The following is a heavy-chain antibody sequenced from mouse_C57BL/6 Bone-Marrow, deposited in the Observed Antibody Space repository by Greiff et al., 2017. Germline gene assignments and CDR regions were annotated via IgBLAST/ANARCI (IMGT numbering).Heavy chain of an antibody. V-gene: IGHV1-81*01. CDR1: GYTFTSYG. CDR3: ARFYYDYDGFAY. Sequence: QVQLQQSGAELARPGASVKLSCKASGYTFTSYGISWVKQRTGQGLEWIGEIYPRSGNTYYNEKFKGKATLTADKSSSTAYMELRSLTSADSAVYFCARFYYDYDGFAYWGQGTLVTVSA. D-gene: IGHD2-4*01. J-gene: IGHJ3*01. CDR2: IYPRSGNT.